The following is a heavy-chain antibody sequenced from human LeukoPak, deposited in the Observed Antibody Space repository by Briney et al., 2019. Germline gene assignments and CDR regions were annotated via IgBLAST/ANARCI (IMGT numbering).Heavy chain of an antibody. CDR1: GFTFSSYA. J-gene: IGHJ4*02. Sequence: PGGSLRLSCAASGFTFSSYAMSWVRQAPGKGLEWVSAISGSDGSTYYADSVKGRFTISRDSSKNTLYLQMNSLRAEDAAVYYCAKAPVTSCRGAYCYPFDYWGQGTLVTVSS. D-gene: IGHD2-21*01. V-gene: IGHV3-23*01. CDR3: AKAPVTSCRGAYCYPFDY. CDR2: ISGSDGST.